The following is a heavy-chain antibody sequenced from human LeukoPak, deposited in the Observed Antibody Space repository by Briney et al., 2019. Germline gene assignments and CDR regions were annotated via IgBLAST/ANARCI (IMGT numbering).Heavy chain of an antibody. CDR2: IYTSGST. J-gene: IGHJ6*03. Sequence: SETLSLTCTVSSGSISSGSYYWSWIRQPAGKGLEWIGRIYTSGSTNYNPSLKSRVTISVDTSKNQFSLKLSSVTAADTAVYYCASHDYSNYYYYYMDVWGKGTTVTVSS. D-gene: IGHD4-11*01. V-gene: IGHV4-61*02. CDR1: SGSISSGSYY. CDR3: ASHDYSNYYYYYMDV.